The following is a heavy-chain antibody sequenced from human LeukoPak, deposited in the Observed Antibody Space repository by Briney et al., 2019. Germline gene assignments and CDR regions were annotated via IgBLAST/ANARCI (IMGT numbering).Heavy chain of an antibody. J-gene: IGHJ5*02. V-gene: IGHV1-2*02. CDR3: ARDNYGDNWNYVNWFDP. CDR1: GYTFTGYY. D-gene: IGHD1-7*01. CDR2: INPNSGGT. Sequence: ASVKVSCKASGYTFTGYYMHWVRQAPGQGLEWMGWINPNSGGTNYAQKFQGRVTMTRDTSISTAYMELSRLRSDDTAVYYCARDNYGDNWNYVNWFDPWGQGTLVTVSS.